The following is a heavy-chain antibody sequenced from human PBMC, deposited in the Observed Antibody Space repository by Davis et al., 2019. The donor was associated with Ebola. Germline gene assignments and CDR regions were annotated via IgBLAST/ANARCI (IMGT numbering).Heavy chain of an antibody. V-gene: IGHV3-30-3*01. CDR1: GFTFSSYA. CDR3: ARDLREYSGYEGDYFDY. D-gene: IGHD5-12*01. CDR2: ISYDGSNK. Sequence: GESLKISCAASGFTFSSYAMHWVRQAPGKGLEWVAVISYDGSNKYYADSVKGRFTISRDNSKNTLYLQMNSLRAEDTAVYYCARDLREYSGYEGDYFDYWGQGTLVTVSS. J-gene: IGHJ4*02.